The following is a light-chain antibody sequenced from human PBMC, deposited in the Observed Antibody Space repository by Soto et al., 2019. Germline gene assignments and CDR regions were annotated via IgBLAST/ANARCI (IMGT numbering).Light chain of an antibody. CDR1: SSDVGNSDL. CDR3: CSYAGSTNWV. V-gene: IGLV2-23*02. Sequence: QSVLTQPASVSGSPGQSITISCTGTSSDVGNSDLVSWYQQHPGKAPKLMIYEVNKRPSGVSNRFSGSKSGNTASLTISGLQAEDEADYYCCSYAGSTNWVFGGGTKLTVL. CDR2: EVN. J-gene: IGLJ3*02.